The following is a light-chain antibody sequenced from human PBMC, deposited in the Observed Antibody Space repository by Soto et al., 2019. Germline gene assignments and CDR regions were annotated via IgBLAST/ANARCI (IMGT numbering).Light chain of an antibody. J-gene: IGLJ3*02. V-gene: IGLV2-23*02. CDR2: GVT. Sequence: QSVLTQPASVSGSPGQSITISCTGTRSDIGSYNNVAWYQKHPGKAPRVMIFGVTKRPSGISNRFFGSKSGSTASLTISGLQAEDEADYFCFSYAGSSIWVSGGGTKLTVL. CDR3: FSYAGSSIWV. CDR1: RSDIGSYNN.